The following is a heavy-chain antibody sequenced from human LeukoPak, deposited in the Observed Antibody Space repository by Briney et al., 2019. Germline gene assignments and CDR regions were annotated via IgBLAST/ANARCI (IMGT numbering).Heavy chain of an antibody. J-gene: IGHJ3*02. CDR3: ARGRYYYETSGYDAFDI. D-gene: IGHD3-22*01. V-gene: IGHV4-4*07. Sequence: SETLSLTCTLSGGSFSSYYRRWVRQPAGKGLEWVGCIHTTGSTNYTPSLTSRVTISVDTSKNQFSLKLRSVTAADTAVYYCARGRYYYETSGYDAFDIWGQGTMVTVSS. CDR2: IHTTGST. CDR1: GGSFSSYY.